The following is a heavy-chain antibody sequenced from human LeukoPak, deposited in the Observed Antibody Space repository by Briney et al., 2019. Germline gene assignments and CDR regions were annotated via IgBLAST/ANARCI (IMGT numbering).Heavy chain of an antibody. CDR2: ISGGGERT. CDR3: GKDGGQYSSGPEFDP. Sequence: GGSLRLSCAASGIVFNNTAMNWARQSPGRGLEWASAISGGGERTFYADSVKGRFTISRDNSKNMVYLQMNSLRADDTAIYYCGKDGGQYSSGPEFDPRGQGALVTVSS. D-gene: IGHD6-19*01. J-gene: IGHJ5*02. CDR1: GIVFNNTA. V-gene: IGHV3-23*01.